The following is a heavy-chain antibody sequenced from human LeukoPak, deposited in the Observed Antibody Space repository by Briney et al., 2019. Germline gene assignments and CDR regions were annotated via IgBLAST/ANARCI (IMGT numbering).Heavy chain of an antibody. Sequence: ASVKVSCKASGYTFTSYYMHWVRQAPGQGLEWMGIINPSGGSTSYAQKFQGRVTMTRDMSTSTAYMELSSLRSEDTAVYYCARGGLSLRYFTLWGQGTMVTVSS. J-gene: IGHJ3*01. CDR3: ARGGLSLRYFTL. CDR2: INPSGGST. V-gene: IGHV1-46*01. D-gene: IGHD3-9*01. CDR1: GYTFTSYY.